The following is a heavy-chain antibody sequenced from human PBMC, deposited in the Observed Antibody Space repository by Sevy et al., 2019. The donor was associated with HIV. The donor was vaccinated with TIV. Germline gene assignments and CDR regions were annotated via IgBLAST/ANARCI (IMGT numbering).Heavy chain of an antibody. CDR3: ARALPLGDLDHFDR. J-gene: IGHJ4*02. D-gene: IGHD2-21*01. CDR1: EFTFSHYW. V-gene: IGHV3-7*03. Sequence: GGSLRLSCATSEFTFSHYWMTWVRQAPGKGLEWVEYINQDGSQKYYVDSVKGRFTISRDNSKNSLFLQMNSLRAEDTAVYYCARALPLGDLDHFDRWGQGTLVTVSS. CDR2: INQDGSQK.